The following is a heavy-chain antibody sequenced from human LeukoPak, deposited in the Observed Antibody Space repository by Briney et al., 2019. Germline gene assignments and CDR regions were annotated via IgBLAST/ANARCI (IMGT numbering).Heavy chain of an antibody. Sequence: AGGSLRLSCAASVFTFSSYCMHWVRQAPGKGREWVAVISYDGSNKYYADSVKGRFTISRDNSKNTLYLQMNSLRAEDTAVYYCAKDGDWGSIDYWGQGTLVTVSS. D-gene: IGHD7-27*01. V-gene: IGHV3-30*18. J-gene: IGHJ4*02. CDR1: VFTFSSYC. CDR3: AKDGDWGSIDY. CDR2: ISYDGSNK.